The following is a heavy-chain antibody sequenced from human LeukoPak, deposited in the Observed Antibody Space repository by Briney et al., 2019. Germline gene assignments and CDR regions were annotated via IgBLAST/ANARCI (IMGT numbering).Heavy chain of an antibody. V-gene: IGHV3-30*02. CDR1: GFNSSSYG. CDR2: IRYDGSNK. J-gene: IGHJ4*02. Sequence: RGSLRLSCAASGFNSSSYGMHWVRQAPGKGLEWVAFIRYDGSNKYYADSVKGRFTISRDNSKNTLYLQMNSLRAEDTAVYHCAVTLRFLEWSPLDYWGQGTLVTVSS. CDR3: AVTLRFLEWSPLDY. D-gene: IGHD3-3*01.